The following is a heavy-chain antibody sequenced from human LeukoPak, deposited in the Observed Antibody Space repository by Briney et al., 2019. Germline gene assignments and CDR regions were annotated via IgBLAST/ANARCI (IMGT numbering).Heavy chain of an antibody. CDR3: AREDTAMVTYY. J-gene: IGHJ4*02. V-gene: IGHV4-34*01. CDR2: INHSGST. Sequence: SETLSLTCAVYGGSFSGYYWSWIRQPPGKGLERIGEINHSGSTNYNPSLKSRVTISVDTSKNQFSLKLSSVTAADTAVYYCAREDTAMVTYYWGQGTLVTVSS. CDR1: GGSFSGYY. D-gene: IGHD5-18*01.